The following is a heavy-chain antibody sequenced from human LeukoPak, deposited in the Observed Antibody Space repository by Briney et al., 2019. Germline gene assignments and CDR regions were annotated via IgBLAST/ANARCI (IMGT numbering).Heavy chain of an antibody. CDR2: INHSGST. V-gene: IGHV4-34*01. J-gene: IGHJ4*02. D-gene: IGHD3-22*01. Sequence: SETLSLTCAVYGGSFSGYYWSWIRQPPGKGLEWIGEINHSGSTNYNPSLKSRVTISVDTSKNQFSLKLSSVTAADMAVYYCARGRRDYYDSSGSVRNGRRFDYWGQGTLVTVSS. CDR3: ARGRRDYYDSSGSVRNGRRFDY. CDR1: GGSFSGYY.